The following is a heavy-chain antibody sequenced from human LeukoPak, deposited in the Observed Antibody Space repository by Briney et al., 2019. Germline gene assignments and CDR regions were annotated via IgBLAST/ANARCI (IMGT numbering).Heavy chain of an antibody. CDR2: IYTSGGT. Sequence: SQTLSLTCTVSGGSISSGSYYWSWIRQPAGKGLEWIGRIYTSGGTNYNPSLKSRVTISVATSKNQFSLKLSSVTAADTAVYYCARSGYYYDSSGYYYNYFDYWGQGTLVTVSS. J-gene: IGHJ4*02. CDR1: GGSISSGSYY. V-gene: IGHV4-61*02. CDR3: ARSGYYYDSSGYYYNYFDY. D-gene: IGHD3-22*01.